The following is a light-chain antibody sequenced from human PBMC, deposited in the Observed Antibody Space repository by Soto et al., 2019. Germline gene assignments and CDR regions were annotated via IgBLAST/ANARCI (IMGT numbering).Light chain of an antibody. CDR2: EVN. CDR1: SSDVGNYNF. V-gene: IGLV2-8*01. CDR3: SSYAGSNRLV. J-gene: IGLJ2*01. Sequence: QSALTQPPSASGSPGQSVTISCTGTSSDVGNYNFVSWYQQHPGKAPKLMIYEVNKRPSGVSDRFSGSKSGNTASLTVSGLQADDEADYYCSSYAGSNRLVFGGGTKLTVL.